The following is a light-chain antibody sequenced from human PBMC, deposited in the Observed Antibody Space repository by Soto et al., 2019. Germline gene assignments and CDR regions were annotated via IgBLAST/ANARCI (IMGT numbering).Light chain of an antibody. Sequence: DIVMTQTPLSSPVTLGQPASISCRSSQSLVHSDGNTYLSWLQQRPGQPPRLLIYKIANRFCGAPDICGGGGAKTDFTLKISRVEAEDVGVYYCMKDTQFPWTFGQGTKVEIK. CDR3: MKDTQFPWT. CDR2: KIA. V-gene: IGKV2-24*01. J-gene: IGKJ1*01. CDR1: QSLVHSDGNTY.